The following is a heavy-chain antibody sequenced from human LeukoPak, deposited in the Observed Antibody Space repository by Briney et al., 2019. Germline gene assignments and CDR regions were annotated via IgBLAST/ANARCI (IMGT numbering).Heavy chain of an antibody. CDR3: AREVFVSCSGGRCYSGGWFDP. Sequence: SETLSLTCAVYGGSFSGYYWSWIRQPPGKGLEWIGEINHSGSTNYNPSLKSRVTISVDTSKNQFSLKLSSVTAADTAVYYCAREVFVSCSGGRCYSGGWFDPWGQGTLVTVSS. J-gene: IGHJ5*02. D-gene: IGHD2-15*01. CDR1: GGSFSGYY. CDR2: INHSGST. V-gene: IGHV4-34*01.